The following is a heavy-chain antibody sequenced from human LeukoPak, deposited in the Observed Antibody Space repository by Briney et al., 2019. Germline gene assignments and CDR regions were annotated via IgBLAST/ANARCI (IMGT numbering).Heavy chain of an antibody. J-gene: IGHJ4*02. CDR2: ISGTGGST. V-gene: IGHV3-23*01. CDR3: AKPPGYCSSTSCPWDY. CDR1: GFTFTSYA. D-gene: IGHD2-2*01. Sequence: GGSLRLSCAASGFTFTSYAMSWVRQAPGKGLDWVSGISGTGGSTYYADSVKGRFTISRDNSRNTLYLQMNSLRAEDTAVYYCAKPPGYCSSTSCPWDYWGQGTLVTVSS.